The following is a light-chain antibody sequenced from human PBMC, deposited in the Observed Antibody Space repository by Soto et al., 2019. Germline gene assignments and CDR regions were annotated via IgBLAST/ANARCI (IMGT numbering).Light chain of an antibody. CDR3: ATWDGSLPGEV. CDR1: SSNIGNNY. Sequence: QSVLTQSPSGSAAPGQKVTISCSGSSSNIGNNYVSWYQQLPGTAPKLLIYDNNKRPSGIPDRFSGSKSGTSGTLDITGLQTGDEADYYCATWDGSLPGEVFGGGTQLTVL. J-gene: IGLJ2*01. V-gene: IGLV1-51*01. CDR2: DNN.